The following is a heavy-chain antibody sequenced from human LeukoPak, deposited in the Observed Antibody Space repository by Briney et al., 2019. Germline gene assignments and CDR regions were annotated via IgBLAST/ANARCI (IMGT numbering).Heavy chain of an antibody. CDR2: FDPEDGET. D-gene: IGHD4-23*01. Sequence: ASVKVSCKASGYTFTSYYMHWVRQAPGQGLEWMGGFDPEDGETIYAQKFQGRVTMTEDTSTDTAYMELSSLRSEDTAVYYCAAYGGNPYWGQGTLVTVSS. CDR1: GYTFTSYY. J-gene: IGHJ4*02. V-gene: IGHV1-24*01. CDR3: AAYGGNPY.